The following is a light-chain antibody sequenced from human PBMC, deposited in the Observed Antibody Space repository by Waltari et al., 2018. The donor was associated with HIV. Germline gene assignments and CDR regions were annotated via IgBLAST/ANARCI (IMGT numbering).Light chain of an antibody. CDR2: ANS. V-gene: IGLV1-40*01. J-gene: IGLJ3*02. CDR1: KSNIGAGHD. CDR3: QSSDIRLHGLWV. Sequence: QSLLTQPPSVSATPGQRITISCTGNKSNIGAGHDVHWYRQFPGTAPRLLIFANSNRPSGVPDRISGSKSTASASLAITGLQAEDEGYYYCQSSDIRLHGLWVFGGGTKVTVL.